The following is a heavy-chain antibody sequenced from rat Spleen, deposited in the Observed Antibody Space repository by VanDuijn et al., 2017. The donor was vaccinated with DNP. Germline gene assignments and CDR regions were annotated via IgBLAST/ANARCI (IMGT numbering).Heavy chain of an antibody. CDR3: ASGPNGYNYFDY. Sequence: EVQLQESGPGLVESSQSLSLTCSVTGYSITRNFRWNWIRKFPGNKLEWMGYVNSADSTYYTPSLKRRISITRDTSKNQFFLQVNSVTTEDTATYYCASGPNGYNYFDYWGQGVMVTVSS. V-gene: IGHV3-3*01. D-gene: IGHD1-2*01. CDR1: GYSITRNFR. J-gene: IGHJ2*01. CDR2: VNSADST.